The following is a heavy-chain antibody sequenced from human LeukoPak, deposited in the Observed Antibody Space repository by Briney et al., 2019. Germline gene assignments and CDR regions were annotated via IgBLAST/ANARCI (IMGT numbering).Heavy chain of an antibody. D-gene: IGHD3-22*01. CDR3: ARDHYYDSSGSAGDY. CDR2: ISAYNGNT. CDR1: GYTFTSYV. V-gene: IGHV1-18*01. Sequence: ASVKVSCKASGYTFTSYVISWVRQAPGQGLEWMGWISAYNGNTNYTQKLQGRVTMTTDTSTSTAYMELRSLRSDDTAVYYCARDHYYDSSGSAGDYWGQGTLVTVSS. J-gene: IGHJ4*02.